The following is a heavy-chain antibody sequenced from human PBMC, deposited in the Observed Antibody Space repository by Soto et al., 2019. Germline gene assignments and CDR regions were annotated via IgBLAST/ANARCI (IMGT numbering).Heavy chain of an antibody. J-gene: IGHJ4*02. CDR3: ARLIEITGEGIIYFDY. V-gene: IGHV5-51*01. Sequence: GESLKISCKGSGYSFTSYWIGWVRQMPGKGLEWMGIIYPGDSDTRYSPSFQGQVTISADKSISTAYLQWSSLKASDTAMYYCARLIEITGEGIIYFDYWGQGTLVTVSS. CDR1: GYSFTSYW. CDR2: IYPGDSDT. D-gene: IGHD1-20*01.